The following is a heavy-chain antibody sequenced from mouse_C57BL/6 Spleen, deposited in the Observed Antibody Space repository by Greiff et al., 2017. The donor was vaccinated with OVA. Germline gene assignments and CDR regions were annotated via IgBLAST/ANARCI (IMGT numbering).Heavy chain of an antibody. CDR3: ARSSYYYGSSPWYFDV. D-gene: IGHD1-1*01. CDR2: IYPGDGDT. V-gene: IGHV1-80*01. CDR1: GYAFSSYW. Sequence: VQLQQSGAELVKPGASVKISCKASGYAFSSYWMNWVKQRPGKGLEWIGQIYPGDGDTNYNGKFKGKATLTADKSSSTAYMQLSSLTSEDSAVYFCARSSYYYGSSPWYFDVGGTGTTVTVSS. J-gene: IGHJ1*03.